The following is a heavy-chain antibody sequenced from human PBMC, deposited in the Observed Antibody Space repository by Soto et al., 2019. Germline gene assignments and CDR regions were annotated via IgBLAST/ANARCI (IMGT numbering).Heavy chain of an antibody. Sequence: PGGSLRLSCAASGSTFSDAWMSWVRQAPGKGLDWVGRIKSKSDGGTTEYAAPVRGRFTISRDDSKNTLYLQMNSLKTEDTAVYYCTTDLWRIAVVVGSTGYFNPWGQGTPVTAPQ. J-gene: IGHJ5*02. V-gene: IGHV3-15*01. D-gene: IGHD2-15*01. CDR2: IKSKSDGGTT. CDR3: TTDLWRIAVVVGSTGYFNP. CDR1: GSTFSDAW.